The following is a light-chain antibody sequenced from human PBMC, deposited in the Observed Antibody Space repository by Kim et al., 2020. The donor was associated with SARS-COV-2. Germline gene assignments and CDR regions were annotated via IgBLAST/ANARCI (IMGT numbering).Light chain of an antibody. V-gene: IGLV2-14*03. CDR1: HSDVDAYSY. Sequence: GQSITISCSGTHSDVDAYSYVSWYQQSPGKAPKCMIYNVSKRPSGVSDRFSGSKSGNTPSLTICGLQAEYEADYYCSSYTSHETCVFGGGTKVTIL. J-gene: IGLJ3*02. CDR2: NVS. CDR3: SSYTSHETCV.